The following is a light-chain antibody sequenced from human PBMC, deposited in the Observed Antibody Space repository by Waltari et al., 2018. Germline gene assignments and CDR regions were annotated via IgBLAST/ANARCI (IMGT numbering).Light chain of an antibody. CDR1: LSIGPW. CDR3: QQYNSYWT. V-gene: IGKV1-5*03. Sequence: DTQMTQSPSTLSASVGDTVTITCRASLSIGPWLAWYQQKPGKAPKLLIYRASILQGGVPSRFSGSGSVTDFTHTISGLQPDDFATYYCQQYNSYWTFGQGTKVE. CDR2: RAS. J-gene: IGKJ1*01.